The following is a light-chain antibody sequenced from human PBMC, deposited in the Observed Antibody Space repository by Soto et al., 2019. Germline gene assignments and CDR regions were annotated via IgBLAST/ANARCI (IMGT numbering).Light chain of an antibody. V-gene: IGKV3-15*01. CDR2: GAS. CDR1: QSVSSN. Sequence: EIVMTQSPATLSVSPGERATLSCRASQSVSSNLAWYQQKPGQTPRLLIYGASTRATGIPARFSDSGSGTEFTLNISSLQSEEFAVYSCQQYDNQPLTSGGGTKVEIK. J-gene: IGKJ4*01. CDR3: QQYDNQPLT.